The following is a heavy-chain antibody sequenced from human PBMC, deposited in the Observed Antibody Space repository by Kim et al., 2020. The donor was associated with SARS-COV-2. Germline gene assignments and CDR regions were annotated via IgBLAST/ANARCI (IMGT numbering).Heavy chain of an antibody. D-gene: IGHD3-3*01. J-gene: IGHJ6*02. V-gene: IGHV5-10-1*01. CDR3: ARHCRCLDYDFWSGYLVGQSKLGYYGMDV. Sequence: GESLKISCKGSGYSFTSYWISWVRQMPGKGLEWMGRIDPSDSYTNYSPSFQGHVTISADKSISTAYLQWSSLKASDTAMYYCARHCRCLDYDFWSGYLVGQSKLGYYGMDVWGQGTTVTVSS. CDR1: GYSFTSYW. CDR2: IDPSDSYT.